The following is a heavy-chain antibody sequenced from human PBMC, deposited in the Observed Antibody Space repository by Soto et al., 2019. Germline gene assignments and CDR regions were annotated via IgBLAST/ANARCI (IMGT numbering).Heavy chain of an antibody. CDR2: IHPGDSDT. V-gene: IGHV5-51*01. J-gene: IGHJ4*02. CDR3: ARQVEDGYSFAYHY. Sequence: PGESLKISCKGSGYSFASYWIGWVRQMPGKGLEWMGIIHPGDSDTRYSPSFQGQVTISADKSISTAYLHWSSLKASDSAMYYCARQVEDGYSFAYHYWGQGTQVTVSS. CDR1: GYSFASYW. D-gene: IGHD5-18*01.